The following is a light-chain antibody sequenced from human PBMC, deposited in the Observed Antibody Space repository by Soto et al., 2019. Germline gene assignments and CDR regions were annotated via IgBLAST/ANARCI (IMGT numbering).Light chain of an antibody. CDR2: GAS. J-gene: IGKJ1*01. Sequence: LHMTRSPSSLSASLGDRVTITCQASQDISDHLNWYQYKEGEAPRLLIHGASSLSRGIPSRFSAGGTGTHFTLTISGLQPEDLATYFCLQTSTFPRTFGQGTKVDIK. V-gene: IGKV1-39*01. CDR3: LQTSTFPRT. CDR1: QDISDH.